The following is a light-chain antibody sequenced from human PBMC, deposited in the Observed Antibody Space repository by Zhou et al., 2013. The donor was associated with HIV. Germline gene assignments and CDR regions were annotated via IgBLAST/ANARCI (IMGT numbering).Light chain of an antibody. CDR1: QSVSSTY. Sequence: EIVLTQSVGTLSLSPGERATLSCRASQSVSSTYFAWFQQKPGQAPRLLMYGASSRATGIPDRFSGSGSGTDFTLTISRLEPEDFAVYFCQQYGTSPLTFGGGTKVEI. CDR3: QQYGTSPLT. V-gene: IGKV3-20*01. CDR2: GAS. J-gene: IGKJ4*01.